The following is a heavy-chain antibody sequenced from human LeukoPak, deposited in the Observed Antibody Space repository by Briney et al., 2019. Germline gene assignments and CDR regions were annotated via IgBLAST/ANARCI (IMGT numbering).Heavy chain of an antibody. V-gene: IGHV4-61*02. CDR3: ARDPFDY. CDR2: IYTSGST. Sequence: KPSQTLSLTCTVSGGSISSGSYYWSWIRQPAGKGLEWIGRIYTSGSTNYNPSLKSRVTISVDTSKNQFSLKLSSVTAADTAVYYCARDPFDYWGQGTLVTVSS. J-gene: IGHJ4*02. CDR1: GGSISSGSYY.